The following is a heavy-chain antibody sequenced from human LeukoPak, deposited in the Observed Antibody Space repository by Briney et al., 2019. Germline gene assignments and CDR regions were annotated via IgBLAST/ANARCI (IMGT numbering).Heavy chain of an antibody. CDR3: ARDRGGSYALAFDI. D-gene: IGHD1-26*01. V-gene: IGHV4-59*01. CDR2: IYYSGST. J-gene: IGHJ3*02. CDR1: GGSISSYY. Sequence: PSETLSLTCTVSGGSISSYYWSWIRQPPGKGLEWIGYIYYSGSTNYNPSLKSRVTISVDTSKNQFSLKLSSVTAADTAEYYCARDRGGSYALAFDIWGQGTMVTVSS.